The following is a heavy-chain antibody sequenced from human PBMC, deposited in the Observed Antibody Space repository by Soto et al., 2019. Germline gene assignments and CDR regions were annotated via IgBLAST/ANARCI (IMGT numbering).Heavy chain of an antibody. J-gene: IGHJ4*02. V-gene: IGHV3-66*01. CDR1: GFTVSSNY. D-gene: IGHD6-13*01. Sequence: SGGSLRLSCAASGFTVSSNYMSWVRQAPGKGLEWVSVIYSGGTTYYAASVKGRFTFSRDNSRNTLYLQLNSLRAEDTAVYYCARVSSSSFYLDYWGQGTLVTVSS. CDR2: IYSGGTT. CDR3: ARVSSSSFYLDY.